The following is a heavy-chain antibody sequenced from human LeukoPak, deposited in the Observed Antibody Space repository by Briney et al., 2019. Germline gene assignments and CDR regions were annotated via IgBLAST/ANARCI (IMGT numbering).Heavy chain of an antibody. J-gene: IGHJ3*02. D-gene: IGHD3-22*01. Sequence: GGSLRLSCAASGFTFDDYAMHWVRQDPGKGLEWVSGISWNSGSIGYADSVKGRFTISRDNAKNSLYLQMNSLRAEDTALYYCAKDQSYDSSGYYSHDAFDIWGQGTMVTASS. CDR3: AKDQSYDSSGYYSHDAFDI. CDR1: GFTFDDYA. V-gene: IGHV3-9*01. CDR2: ISWNSGSI.